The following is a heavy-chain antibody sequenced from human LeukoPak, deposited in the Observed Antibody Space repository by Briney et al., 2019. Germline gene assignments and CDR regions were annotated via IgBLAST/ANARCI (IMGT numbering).Heavy chain of an antibody. J-gene: IGHJ4*02. CDR3: AREFAVADPAFDD. CDR2: INWNGGRT. D-gene: IGHD6-19*01. CDR1: GFTFDDYG. Sequence: GGSLRLSCAVSGFTFDDYGMSWVRQAPGKRLEWVSRINWNGGRTGYADSVKGRFTISRDNAKNSLFLQMSSLRSEDTALYYCAREFAVADPAFDDWGQGTLVTVSS. V-gene: IGHV3-20*04.